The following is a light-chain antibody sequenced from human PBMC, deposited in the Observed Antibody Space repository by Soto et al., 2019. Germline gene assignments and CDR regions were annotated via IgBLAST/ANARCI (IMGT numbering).Light chain of an antibody. CDR2: YDS. V-gene: IGLV3-21*04. CDR3: QVWDSSSDPRGV. CDR1: NIGSKS. Sequence: SYELTQPPSVSVAPGKTARITCGGNNIGSKSVHRYQQKPGQAPVLVIYYDSDRPSGIPERFSGSNSGNTATLTISRVEAGDEADYYCQVWDSSSDPRGVFGTGTKLTVL. J-gene: IGLJ1*01.